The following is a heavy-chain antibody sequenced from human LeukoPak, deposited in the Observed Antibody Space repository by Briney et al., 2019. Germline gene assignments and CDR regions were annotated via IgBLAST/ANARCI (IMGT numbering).Heavy chain of an antibody. CDR1: GYTFTSHG. CDR2: ISAYNGNT. D-gene: IGHD2-8*01. CDR3: ARDPNGPSDAFDI. Sequence: ASVKVSCKASGYTFTSHGISWVRQAPGQGLEWMGWISAYNGNTNYAQKLQGRVTMTTDTSTSTAYMELRRLRSDDTAVYYCARDPNGPSDAFDIWGQGTMVTVSS. J-gene: IGHJ3*02. V-gene: IGHV1-18*01.